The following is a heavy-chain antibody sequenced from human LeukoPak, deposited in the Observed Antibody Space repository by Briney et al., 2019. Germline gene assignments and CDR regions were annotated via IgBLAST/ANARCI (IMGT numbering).Heavy chain of an antibody. Sequence: SETLSLTSTVSCGSISSSSDYWGWIRQPPGKGLEWIGSIYYSGSTYYNPSLKSRVTISVDTSKNQFSLKLSSVTAADTAVYYCARGANSDSSGYYYLGDYWGQGTLVTVSS. V-gene: IGHV4-39*01. CDR3: ARGANSDSSGYYYLGDY. CDR1: CGSISSSSDY. J-gene: IGHJ4*02. D-gene: IGHD3-22*01. CDR2: IYYSGST.